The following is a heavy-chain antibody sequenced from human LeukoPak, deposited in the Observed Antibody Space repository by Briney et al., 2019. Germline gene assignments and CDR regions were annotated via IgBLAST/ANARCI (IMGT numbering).Heavy chain of an antibody. V-gene: IGHV3-53*01. CDR3: ARISGGSFDI. Sequence: GGSLRLSCAAPGLTISSNYMTWVRQAQGTGLEWVSLIYSGEVTFYADSVKGRFTISRDTSHNTLYLQMNRLRTADTAVYYCARISGGSFDIWGQGTTVTV. CDR2: IYSGEVT. CDR1: GLTISSNY. J-gene: IGHJ3*02. D-gene: IGHD3-10*01.